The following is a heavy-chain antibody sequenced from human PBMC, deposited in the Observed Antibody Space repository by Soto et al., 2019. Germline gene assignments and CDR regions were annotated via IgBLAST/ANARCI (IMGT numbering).Heavy chain of an antibody. CDR1: GFTFSSYG. V-gene: IGHV3-30*18. J-gene: IGHJ3*02. CDR3: AKDLGHGGRGAFDI. D-gene: IGHD7-27*01. CDR2: ISYDGSNK. Sequence: QVQLVESGGGVVQPGRSLRLSCAASGFTFSSYGMHWVRQAPGKRLEWVAVISYDGSNKYYADSVKGRFTISRDNSKNTLYLQMTSLRAEDTAVYYCAKDLGHGGRGAFDIWGQGTMVTVSS.